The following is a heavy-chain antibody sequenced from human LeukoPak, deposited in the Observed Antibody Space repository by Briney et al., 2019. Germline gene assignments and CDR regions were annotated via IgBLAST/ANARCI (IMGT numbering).Heavy chain of an antibody. Sequence: SETLSLTCTVSGGSISSYYWSWIRQPPGKGLEWIGYIYYSGSTNYNPSLKSRVTISVDTSKNQFSLKLSSVTAADTAVYYCARARSYGSGSSYYMDVWGKGTTVTISS. J-gene: IGHJ6*03. D-gene: IGHD3-10*01. V-gene: IGHV4-59*01. CDR2: IYYSGST. CDR1: GGSISSYY. CDR3: ARARSYGSGSSYYMDV.